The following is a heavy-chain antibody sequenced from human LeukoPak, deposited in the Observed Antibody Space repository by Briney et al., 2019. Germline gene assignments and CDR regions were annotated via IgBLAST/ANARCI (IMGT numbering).Heavy chain of an antibody. J-gene: IGHJ6*03. CDR3: ARGRIASGAYYYMDV. CDR1: GGSFSGYY. Sequence: SETLSLTCAVFGGSFSGYYWSWIRQPPGKGLEWIGEINHSGSTIYNPSFKSRVTISVDTSKNQVSLKLSSVTAADTAVYYCARGRIASGAYYYMDVRGKGTTVTVSS. CDR2: INHSGST. V-gene: IGHV4-34*01. D-gene: IGHD2-21*01.